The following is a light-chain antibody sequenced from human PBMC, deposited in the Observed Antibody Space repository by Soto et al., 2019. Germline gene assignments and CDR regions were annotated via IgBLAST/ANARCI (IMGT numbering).Light chain of an antibody. CDR2: GAS. CDR1: QSVDIS. CDR3: QQYRSWPRT. V-gene: IGKV3-15*01. J-gene: IGKJ1*01. Sequence: EVVLTHSPGTLSLSPWERAILSCRASQSVDISLAWYQQKPGQAPRLLIYGASTRATDMPGTFSGRGSGTEFTLTITSLRPEDFGVYYCQQYRSWPRTFGQGTKVDIK.